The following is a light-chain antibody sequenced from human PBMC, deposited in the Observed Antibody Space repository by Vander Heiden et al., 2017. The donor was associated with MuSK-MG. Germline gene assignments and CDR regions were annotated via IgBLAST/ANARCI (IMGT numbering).Light chain of an antibody. Sequence: EIVLTQAPGTLSLSPGERATLACRASQSVGSSYLAGYQQKPGQAPRLLIYGASSRATGIPDRFSDSGSGTDFTLTINRLEPEDFAVYYCQQYTRSRTFGQGTKVEIK. V-gene: IGKV3-20*01. CDR3: QQYTRSRT. CDR2: GAS. J-gene: IGKJ1*01. CDR1: QSVGSSY.